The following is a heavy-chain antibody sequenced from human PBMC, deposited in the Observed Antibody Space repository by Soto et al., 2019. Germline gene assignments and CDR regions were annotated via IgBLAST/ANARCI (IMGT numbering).Heavy chain of an antibody. Sequence: QVQLVESGGGVVQPGRSLRLSCAASGFTFISYGMHWVRQAPGKGLEWVAVISYDGGNKYYADSVKGRFTISRDNSKNTMYLQMSSLSDEDTAVYYCAKATTVTTGFFDLWGRGTLVTVSS. CDR3: AKATTVTTGFFDL. CDR1: GFTFISYG. D-gene: IGHD4-17*01. CDR2: ISYDGGNK. V-gene: IGHV3-30*18. J-gene: IGHJ2*01.